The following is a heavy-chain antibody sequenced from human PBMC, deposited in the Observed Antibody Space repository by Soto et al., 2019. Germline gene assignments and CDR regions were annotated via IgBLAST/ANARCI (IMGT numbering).Heavy chain of an antibody. CDR1: GITFTGYW. Sequence: PGGSLRLSCAASGITFTGYWMSWVRKATGKGLEWVANIKQDGGSTDYADSVKGRFIISRDNAKNTLYLQMNSLRAEDTAVYYCARPRYDSTGTPFDHWGLGTLVTVSS. D-gene: IGHD3-22*01. CDR3: ARPRYDSTGTPFDH. V-gene: IGHV3-7*01. J-gene: IGHJ4*02. CDR2: IKQDGGST.